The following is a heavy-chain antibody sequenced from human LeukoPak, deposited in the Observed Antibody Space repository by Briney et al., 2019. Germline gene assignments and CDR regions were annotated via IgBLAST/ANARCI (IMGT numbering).Heavy chain of an antibody. CDR1: GFTFSSYA. Sequence: GGSLRLSCAASGFTFSSYAMSWVRQAPGKGLEWVSAISGSGGSTYYADSVKGRLTISRDNSKNTLYLQMNSLRAEDTAVYYCATKPRHYYYDSSGPFDYWGQGTLVTVSS. CDR3: ATKPRHYYYDSSGPFDY. J-gene: IGHJ4*02. V-gene: IGHV3-23*01. CDR2: ISGSGGST. D-gene: IGHD3-22*01.